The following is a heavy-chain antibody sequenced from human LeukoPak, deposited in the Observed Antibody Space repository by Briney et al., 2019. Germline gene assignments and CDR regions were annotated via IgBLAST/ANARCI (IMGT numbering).Heavy chain of an antibody. CDR2: ISGSGHTT. D-gene: IGHD1-20*01. J-gene: IGHJ4*02. CDR3: AKVTSWSGFDS. V-gene: IGHV3-23*01. Sequence: GGSLRLSCAASGFTFTSSAMSWVRQAPGKGLEWVSVISGSGHTTDYADSVKGRFTISRDNFKNTLYLQMNSLRAEDTAVYYCAKVTSWSGFDSWGRGTLVTVSS. CDR1: GFTFTSSA.